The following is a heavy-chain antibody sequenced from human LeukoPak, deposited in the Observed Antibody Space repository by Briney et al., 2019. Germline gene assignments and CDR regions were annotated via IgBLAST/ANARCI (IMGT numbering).Heavy chain of an antibody. Sequence: SETLTLTCTVSGGSISSYYWSWIRQPPGKGLEWIGYIYYSGSTNYNPSLKSRVTTSVDTSKNQFSLKLSSVTAADTAVYYCARHEFVSRYYFDYWGQRTPVTVSS. V-gene: IGHV4-59*08. J-gene: IGHJ4*02. CDR2: IYYSGST. CDR3: ARHEFVSRYYFDY. CDR1: GGSISSYY. D-gene: IGHD3-10*01.